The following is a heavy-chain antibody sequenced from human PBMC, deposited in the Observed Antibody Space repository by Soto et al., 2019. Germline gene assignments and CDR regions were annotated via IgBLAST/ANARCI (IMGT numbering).Heavy chain of an antibody. CDR1: GGTISSYY. V-gene: IGHV4-59*01. J-gene: IGHJ4*02. CDR3: ARVRFLEWLDY. Sequence: PSETLSLTCTVSGGTISSYYWSWIRQPPGKGLEWIGYIYYSGSTNYNPSLKSRVTISVDTSKNQFSLKLSSVTAADTAVYYCARVRFLEWLDYWGQGTRVTVPS. D-gene: IGHD3-3*01. CDR2: IYYSGST.